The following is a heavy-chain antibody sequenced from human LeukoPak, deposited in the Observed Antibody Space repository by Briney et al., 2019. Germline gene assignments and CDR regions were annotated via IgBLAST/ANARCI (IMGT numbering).Heavy chain of an antibody. Sequence: SETLSLTCAVYGGSFSGYYWSWIRQPPGKGLEWIGEINHSGSTNYNPSLKSRVTISVDTSKNQFSLKLSSVTAADTAVYYCARGHEYYDILTGYYVGYYYYGMDVWGQGTTVTVSS. CDR2: INHSGST. CDR1: GGSFSGYY. J-gene: IGHJ6*02. D-gene: IGHD3-9*01. V-gene: IGHV4-34*01. CDR3: ARGHEYYDILTGYYVGYYYYGMDV.